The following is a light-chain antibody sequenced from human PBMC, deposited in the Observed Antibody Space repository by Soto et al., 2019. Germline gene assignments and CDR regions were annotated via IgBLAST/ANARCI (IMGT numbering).Light chain of an antibody. CDR1: LSLRHSNGYNY. J-gene: IGKJ1*01. CDR2: LGS. CDR3: MQPLQSWT. Sequence: QAPLSLRVAAGGPSCPTCSTSLSLRHSNGYNYLDWYLQKPGQSPQLLIYLGSNRASGVPDRFSGSGSGTDFTLKISRVEAEDVGVYYCMQPLQSWTFGQGTKVDIK. V-gene: IGKV2-28*01.